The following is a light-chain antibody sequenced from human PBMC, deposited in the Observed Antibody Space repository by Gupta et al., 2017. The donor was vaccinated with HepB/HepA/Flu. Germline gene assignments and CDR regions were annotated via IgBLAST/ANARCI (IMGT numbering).Light chain of an antibody. CDR2: TDN. Sequence: QSALTQPPSASGTPGQTVTISCSGSNSNIGSTFFYWYHQLPGAAPKLLIYTDNKRPSGVPDRFSGSRSGTSASLAISGLRSEDEGDYYCGVWDDFFVVGTGTRVTV. V-gene: IGLV1-47*01. CDR3: GVWDDFFV. J-gene: IGLJ1*01. CDR1: NSNIGSTF.